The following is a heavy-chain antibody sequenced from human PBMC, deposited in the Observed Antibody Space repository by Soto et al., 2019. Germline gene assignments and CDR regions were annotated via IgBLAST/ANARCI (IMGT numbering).Heavy chain of an antibody. J-gene: IGHJ4*02. CDR1: GFTFSSYA. D-gene: IGHD5-12*01. CDR3: AKDSVDIVATQVGY. V-gene: IGHV3-23*01. CDR2: ISGSGGST. Sequence: PGGSLRLSCAASGFTFSSYAMSWVRQAPGKGLEWVSAISGSGGSTYYADSVKGRFTISRDNSKNTLYLQMNSLRAEDTAVYYCAKDSVDIVATQVGYWGQGTLVTVSS.